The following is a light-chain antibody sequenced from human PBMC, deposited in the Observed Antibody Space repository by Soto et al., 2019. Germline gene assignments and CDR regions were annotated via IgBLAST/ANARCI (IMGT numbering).Light chain of an antibody. CDR1: RSVSSSY. V-gene: IGKV3-20*01. CDR2: GAS. J-gene: IGKJ1*01. Sequence: IVLTQSPCSLSLSPGEGATLACWASRSVSSSYLAWYQQKPGQAPRLLIYGASARATGIPDRFSGSGSGTDFTLTISRLEPEDFAVYYCQQYGSSPRTFGQGTKVDI. CDR3: QQYGSSPRT.